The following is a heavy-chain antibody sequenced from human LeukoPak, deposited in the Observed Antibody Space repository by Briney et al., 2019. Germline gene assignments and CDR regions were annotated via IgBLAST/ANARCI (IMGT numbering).Heavy chain of an antibody. CDR3: ARDQSAGYCSSTSCYTLFDY. D-gene: IGHD2-2*02. J-gene: IGHJ4*02. CDR2: IYTSGST. Sequence: SETLSLTCTVSGDSSSSTIYYWSWIRQPAGKGLEWIGRIYTSGSTNYNPSLKSRVTMSVDTSKNQFSLKLSSVTAADTAVYYCARDQSAGYCSSTSCYTLFDYWGQGTLVTVSS. V-gene: IGHV4-61*02. CDR1: GDSSSSTIYY.